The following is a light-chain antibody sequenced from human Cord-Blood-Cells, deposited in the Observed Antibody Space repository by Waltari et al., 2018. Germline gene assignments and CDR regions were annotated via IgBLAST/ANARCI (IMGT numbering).Light chain of an antibody. V-gene: IGKV1-33*01. CDR3: QQANSFGVT. CDR1: QDISNY. J-gene: IGKJ3*01. CDR2: DAS. Sequence: DIQMTQSPSSLSASVGDRVTITCQASQDISNYLNWYQQKPGKAPKLLIYDASNLETGVPSRFSGSGSGTDFTLTISSLQPEDFATYYCQQANSFGVTFGPGTKVDIK.